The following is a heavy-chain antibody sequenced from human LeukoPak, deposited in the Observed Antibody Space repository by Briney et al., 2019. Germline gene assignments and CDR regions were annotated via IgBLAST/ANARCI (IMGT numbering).Heavy chain of an antibody. D-gene: IGHD1-26*01. CDR1: GYTFTSYG. V-gene: IGHV1-18*01. CDR3: ARGHRRREETFYGMDV. Sequence: ASVKVSCKASGYTFTSYGISWVRQAPGQGLEWMGLISAYNGNTNYAQKLQGRVTMTTDTSTSTAYMELRSLRSDDTAVYYCARGHRRREETFYGMDVWGQGTTVTVSS. J-gene: IGHJ6*02. CDR2: ISAYNGNT.